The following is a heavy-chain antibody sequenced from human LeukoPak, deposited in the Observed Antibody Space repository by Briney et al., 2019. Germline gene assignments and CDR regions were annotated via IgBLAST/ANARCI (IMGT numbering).Heavy chain of an antibody. CDR2: INSDGRDR. J-gene: IGHJ4*02. D-gene: IGHD1-20*01. CDR1: GFTLINYS. V-gene: IGHV3-74*01. Sequence: GGSLRLSCSASGFTLINYSMNWVRQAPGKGPVWVSRINSDGRDRGYVDSVKGRFTISRDNAKNTVYLQMNGLRAEDTAVYSCATFGFNWNLGYWGQGTLVTVSS. CDR3: ATFGFNWNLGY.